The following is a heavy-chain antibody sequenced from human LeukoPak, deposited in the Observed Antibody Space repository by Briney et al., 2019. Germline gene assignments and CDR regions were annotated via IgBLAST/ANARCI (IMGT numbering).Heavy chain of an antibody. CDR3: ARDQGYRPYYYGSGSYYIGLIDP. CDR2: INPNSGGT. J-gene: IGHJ5*02. Sequence: ASVKVSCKASGYTFTSYGISWVRQAPGQGLEWMGWINPNSGGTNYAQKFQGRVTMTRDTSISTAYMELSRLRSDDTAVYYCARDQGYRPYYYGSGSYYIGLIDPWGRGTLVTVSS. V-gene: IGHV1-2*02. D-gene: IGHD3-10*01. CDR1: GYTFTSYG.